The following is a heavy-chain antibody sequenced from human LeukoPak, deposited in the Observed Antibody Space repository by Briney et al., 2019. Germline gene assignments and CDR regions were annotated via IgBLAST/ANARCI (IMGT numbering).Heavy chain of an antibody. Sequence: PGGSLRLSCAASGFTFSTYEMKWVRQAPGKGLEWVSYISSSGDSLYYADSVKGRFTISRDNARNSLYLQMNSLRAEDTAIYYCARMAVAGQYNDHWGQGTLVTVSS. CDR2: ISSSGDSL. V-gene: IGHV3-48*03. J-gene: IGHJ4*02. CDR1: GFTFSTYE. D-gene: IGHD6-19*01. CDR3: ARMAVAGQYNDH.